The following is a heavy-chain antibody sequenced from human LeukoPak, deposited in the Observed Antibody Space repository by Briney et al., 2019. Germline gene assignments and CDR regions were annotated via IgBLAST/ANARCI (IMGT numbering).Heavy chain of an antibody. Sequence: GGSLRLSCVASGFTFSSYAMSWVRQAPGKGLEWVSAIKGRFTISRDNAKNTLYVQMNSLRAEDTAVYYCAREGYYDSSGYNNDGFDIWGQGTMVTVSS. J-gene: IGHJ3*02. CDR1: GFTFSSYA. CDR2: I. D-gene: IGHD3-22*01. V-gene: IGHV3-23*01. CDR3: AREGYYDSSGYNNDGFDI.